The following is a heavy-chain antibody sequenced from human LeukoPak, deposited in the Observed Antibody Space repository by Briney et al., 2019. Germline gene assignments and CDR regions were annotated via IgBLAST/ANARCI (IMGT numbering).Heavy chain of an antibody. CDR1: GFTFSSYW. V-gene: IGHV3-7*01. Sequence: AGGSLRLSCAASGFTFSSYWMSWVRQAPGKGLEWVANIKQDGSEKYYVDSVKGRFTISRDNAKNSLYLQMNSLRAEDTAVYYCARLDIVVVPAAIGVDYWGQGTLVTVSS. D-gene: IGHD2-2*02. CDR3: ARLDIVVVPAAIGVDY. CDR2: IKQDGSEK. J-gene: IGHJ4*02.